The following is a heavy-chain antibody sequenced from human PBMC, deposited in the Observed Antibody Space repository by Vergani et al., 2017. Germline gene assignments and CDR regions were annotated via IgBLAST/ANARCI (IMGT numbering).Heavy chain of an antibody. V-gene: IGHV3-23*01. CDR3: AKCIRIVVQAAYFDY. D-gene: IGHD2-2*01. Sequence: EVQLLESGGGLVQPGGSLRLSCAASGFTFSSYTMTWVRQAPGKGLEWVSAIGGSGGSTYYADSVKARFTISRDNSKNTLYLQMNSLRAEDTAIFYCAKCIRIVVQAAYFDYWGQGTLVTVSS. J-gene: IGHJ4*02. CDR2: IGGSGGST. CDR1: GFTFSSYT.